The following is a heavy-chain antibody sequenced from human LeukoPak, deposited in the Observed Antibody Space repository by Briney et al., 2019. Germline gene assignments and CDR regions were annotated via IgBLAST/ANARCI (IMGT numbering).Heavy chain of an antibody. CDR2: INPNSGGT. CDR3: AKDTAMVTAYYYYGMDV. J-gene: IGHJ6*02. V-gene: IGHV1-2*02. D-gene: IGHD5-18*01. CDR1: GYTFTGYY. Sequence: GASVKVSCKASGYTFTGYYMHWVRQAPGQGLEWMGWINPNSGGTNYAQKFQGRVTMTRDTSISTAYMELSRLRSDDTAVYYCAKDTAMVTAYYYYGMDVWGQGTTVTVSS.